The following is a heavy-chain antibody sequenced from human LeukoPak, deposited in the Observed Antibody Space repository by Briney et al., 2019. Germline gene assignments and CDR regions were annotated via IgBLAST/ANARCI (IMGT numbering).Heavy chain of an antibody. CDR1: GYTVETGYY. CDR3: AREWATYHNWYDP. CDR2: IYRSATT. Sequence: PSETLSLTCTVSGYTVETGYYWAWLRQAPGKGLEWIGSIYRSATTYYNPSLKSRVLISMDMSKNEVSLSLTSVTAADTAVYYCAREWATYHNWYDPWGQGTLVIVSS. D-gene: IGHD1-26*01. J-gene: IGHJ5*02. V-gene: IGHV4-38-2*02.